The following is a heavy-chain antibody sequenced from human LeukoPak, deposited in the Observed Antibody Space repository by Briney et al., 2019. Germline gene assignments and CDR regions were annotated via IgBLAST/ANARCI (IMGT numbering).Heavy chain of an antibody. CDR2: MNPNSGNT. D-gene: IGHD3-3*01. CDR1: GYTFTSYD. Sequence: ASVKVSCKASGYTFTSYDINWVRQATGQGLEWMGWMNPNSGNTGYAQKFQGRVTMTRNTSISTAYMELSSLRSEDTAVYYCARGLLYDFWSRIGRMRMGVWGKGTTVTVSS. V-gene: IGHV1-8*01. J-gene: IGHJ6*04. CDR3: ARGLLYDFWSRIGRMRMGV.